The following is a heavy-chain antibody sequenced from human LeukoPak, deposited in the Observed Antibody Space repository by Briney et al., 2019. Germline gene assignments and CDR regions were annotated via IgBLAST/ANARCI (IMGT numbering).Heavy chain of an antibody. J-gene: IGHJ5*02. Sequence: PVGSLRLSCAASGFTFSSYAMSWVRQAPGKGLEWVSAISGSGGSTYYADSVKGRFTISRDNSKNTLYLQMNSLRAEDTAVYYCAKASKAENWFDPWGQGTLVTVSS. D-gene: IGHD6-13*01. V-gene: IGHV3-23*01. CDR1: GFTFSSYA. CDR3: AKASKAENWFDP. CDR2: ISGSGGST.